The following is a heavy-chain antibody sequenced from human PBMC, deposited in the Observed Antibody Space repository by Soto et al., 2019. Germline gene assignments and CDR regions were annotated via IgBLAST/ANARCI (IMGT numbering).Heavy chain of an antibody. Sequence: SETLSLTCAFYGASFSGYYWSWFRQPPGKGLEWIGEINHSGSTNYNPSLKSRVTISVDTSKNQFSLKLSSVTAADTAVYYCAGSSSWYGRDYWGQGTLVTVS. CDR2: INHSGST. V-gene: IGHV4-34*01. J-gene: IGHJ4*02. D-gene: IGHD6-13*01. CDR3: AGSSSWYGRDY. CDR1: GASFSGYY.